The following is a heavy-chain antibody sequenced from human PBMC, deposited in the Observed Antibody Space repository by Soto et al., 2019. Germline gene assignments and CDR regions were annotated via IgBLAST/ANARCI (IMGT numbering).Heavy chain of an antibody. D-gene: IGHD6-13*01. CDR1: GFTSSDYD. Sequence: PGGSLRLSCLVSGFTSSDYDMHWVRQEAGKALEWVGAIGTTGDTYSPDSMEGRFTISRENVKNSLYLHISSLRAGDTAVYFCARARSGWYAEMDFWGRGTMVTVSA. CDR3: ARARSGWYAEMDF. V-gene: IGHV3-13*01. J-gene: IGHJ4*02. CDR2: IGTTGDT.